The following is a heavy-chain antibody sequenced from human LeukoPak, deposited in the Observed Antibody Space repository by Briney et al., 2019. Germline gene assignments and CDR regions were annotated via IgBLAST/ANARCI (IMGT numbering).Heavy chain of an antibody. J-gene: IGHJ4*02. CDR2: IIPIFGTA. Sequence: SVKVSCKASGGTFSSYAITWVRQAPGQGLEWMGRIIPIFGTANYAQKFQGRVTVTTDESTSTAYMELSTLRSDDTAVYYCARERPPGDSSNWFLEGYFDIWGQGTLVTVSS. CDR3: ARERPPGDSSNWFLEGYFDI. D-gene: IGHD6-13*01. V-gene: IGHV1-69*05. CDR1: GGTFSSYA.